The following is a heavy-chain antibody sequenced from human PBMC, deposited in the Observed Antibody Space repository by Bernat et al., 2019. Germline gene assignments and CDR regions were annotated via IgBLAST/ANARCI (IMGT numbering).Heavy chain of an antibody. V-gene: IGHV3-74*01. CDR3: AREGSDTPYNWFDP. Sequence: EVQLVESGGGFVQPGGSLRLSCAASGFTFSNYWMHWVRQAPGKGLVWVSRISSDGSTTSYADSVKGRFTNSRDNAKNTLFLQMNSLSAEDTAVYFCAREGSDTPYNWFDPWGQGTLVTVSS. CDR1: GFTFSNYW. D-gene: IGHD5-18*01. J-gene: IGHJ5*02. CDR2: ISSDGSTT.